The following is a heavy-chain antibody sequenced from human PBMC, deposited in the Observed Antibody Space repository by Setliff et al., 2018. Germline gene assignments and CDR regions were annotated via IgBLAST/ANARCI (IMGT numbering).Heavy chain of an antibody. CDR1: GGSISSGDYY. D-gene: IGHD3-9*01. Sequence: PSETLSLTCTVSGGSISSGDYYWSWIRQPPGKGLEWIGYIYSSGSTYYNPSLKSRVSISVDTSKNQFSLKLSSVTAADTAVYYCATFTVIFYYFDYWGQGTLVTVSS. J-gene: IGHJ4*02. CDR3: ATFTVIFYYFDY. V-gene: IGHV4-30-4*08. CDR2: IYSSGST.